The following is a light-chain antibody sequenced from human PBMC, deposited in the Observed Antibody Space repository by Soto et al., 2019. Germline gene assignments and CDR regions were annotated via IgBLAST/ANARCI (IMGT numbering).Light chain of an antibody. J-gene: IGKJ1*01. CDR1: QGIRTD. V-gene: IGKV1-6*01. Sequence: AVQLTQSPSSLSASVGDRVTITCRARQGIRTDLGWYQQSPGKAPKVLIVGASTLQSGVPSRFSGSGSGTDFTLTISSLQPEDSATYYCLQDFSYPRTFGQGTKVE. CDR3: LQDFSYPRT. CDR2: GAS.